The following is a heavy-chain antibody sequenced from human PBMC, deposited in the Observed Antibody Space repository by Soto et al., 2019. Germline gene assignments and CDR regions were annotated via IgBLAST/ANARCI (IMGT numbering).Heavy chain of an antibody. V-gene: IGHV3-7*03. J-gene: IGHJ3*02. CDR2: IKQDGSEK. CDR1: GFTFSSYW. Sequence: PGGSLRLSCAASGFTFSSYWMSWVRQAPGKGLEWVANIKQDGSEKYYVDSVKGRFTISRDNAKNSLYLQMNSPRAEDTAVYYCARGPPTLLWFWEFLGGGGDFYTWGQGTMVTIS. D-gene: IGHD3-10*01. CDR3: ARGPPTLLWFWEFLGGGGDFYT.